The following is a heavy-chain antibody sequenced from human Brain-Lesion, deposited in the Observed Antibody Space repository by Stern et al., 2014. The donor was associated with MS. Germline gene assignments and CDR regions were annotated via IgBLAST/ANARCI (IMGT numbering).Heavy chain of an antibody. J-gene: IGHJ4*02. V-gene: IGHV4-61*02. D-gene: IGHD5-18*01. CDR1: GGSISSGSYY. CDR2: MYSRGSI. Sequence: QVQLVQSGPGLVKPSQTLSLTCTVSGGSISSGSYYWNWLRPPAGKGLEWIGRMYSRGSINYNPSLKSRVTISGDTSNKQFSLKVIFGTAADTAVYYCARETGGYTYGDTDFFDFWGQGALVTVSS. CDR3: ARETGGYTYGDTDFFDF.